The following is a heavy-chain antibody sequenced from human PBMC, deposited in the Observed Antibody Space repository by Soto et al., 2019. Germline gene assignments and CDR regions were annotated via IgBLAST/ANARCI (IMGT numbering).Heavy chain of an antibody. CDR3: ARSVFP. CDR2: FYYSGST. V-gene: IGHV4-31*03. CDR1: GGSISSGGYY. Sequence: QVQLQESGPGLVKPSQTLSLTCTVSGGSISSGGYYWNWIRQHPGKGLEWIGYFYYSGSTYYNPSLKCRVTISVHTSKTQFPLKLSSVTAADPAVYYCARSVFPWGQGTLVTVSS. J-gene: IGHJ5*02.